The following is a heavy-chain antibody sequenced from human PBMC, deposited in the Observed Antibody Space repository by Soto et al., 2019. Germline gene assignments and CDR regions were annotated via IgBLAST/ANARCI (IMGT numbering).Heavy chain of an antibody. Sequence: ETLSLTCTVSGGSISSYYWSWIRQPPGKGLEWIGYIYYSGSTNYNPSLKSRVTISVDTSKNQFSLKLSSVTAADTAVYYCARYYSNYEYLFDPWGQGTLVTVSS. CDR3: ARYYSNYEYLFDP. CDR1: GGSISSYY. D-gene: IGHD4-4*01. CDR2: IYYSGST. V-gene: IGHV4-59*08. J-gene: IGHJ5*02.